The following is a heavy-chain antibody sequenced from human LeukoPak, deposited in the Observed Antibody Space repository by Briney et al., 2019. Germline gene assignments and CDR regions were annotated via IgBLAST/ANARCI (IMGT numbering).Heavy chain of an antibody. CDR2: ISGDGGST. CDR1: GFIFDNYA. V-gene: IGHV3-43*02. Sequence: GGPLRLSCAAPGFIFDNYAIHWVRQAPGKGLEWVSLISGDGGSTFYADSVRGRFTISRDNTRKSLSLQMSSLRSEDTALYYCARESETSGWYDYWGQGTLVTVSS. D-gene: IGHD6-19*01. CDR3: ARESETSGWYDY. J-gene: IGHJ4*02.